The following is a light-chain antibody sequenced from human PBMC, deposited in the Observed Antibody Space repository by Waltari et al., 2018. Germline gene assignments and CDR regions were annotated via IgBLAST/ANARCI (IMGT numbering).Light chain of an antibody. CDR3: QQYGNSAPIT. CDR2: GAS. V-gene: IGKV3-20*01. CDR1: QSVSSRW. J-gene: IGKJ5*01. Sequence: EIVLPQSPGTLSLSPGERVTLSCRASQSVSSRWLAWYQQKPGQAPRLLIYGASSRATGIPDRFSGSGSGTDFTLTIARLEPEDFAMYYCQQYGNSAPITFGQGTRLEIK.